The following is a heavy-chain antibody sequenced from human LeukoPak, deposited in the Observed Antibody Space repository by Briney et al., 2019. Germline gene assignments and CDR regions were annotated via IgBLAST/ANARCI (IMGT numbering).Heavy chain of an antibody. V-gene: IGHV4-4*02. CDR1: GGAISNSNW. CDR3: ARHGSGTYFVS. CDR2: IYHSGRD. J-gene: IGHJ5*02. D-gene: IGHD3-10*01. Sequence: SGTLSLTCAVSGGAISNSNWWSWVRQPPGKGLEWIGEIYHSGRDNYNPSLKSRVTISIDKSNNQFSLKLYSVTAADTAVYYCARHGSGTYFVSWGEGTLVTVSS.